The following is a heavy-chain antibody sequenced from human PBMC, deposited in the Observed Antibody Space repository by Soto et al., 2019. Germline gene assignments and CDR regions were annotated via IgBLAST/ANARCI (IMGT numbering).Heavy chain of an antibody. J-gene: IGHJ4*02. CDR3: AKGRSLTVLDY. D-gene: IGHD3-9*01. V-gene: IGHV3-9*01. Sequence: GGSLRLSYAAFGFPFEDYALHWVRQAPGKGLEWVSGISWNSGIIIYADSVKGRFTISRDNAKNSLYLQMNSLRAEDTALYYCAKGRSLTVLDYWGQGTLVTVSS. CDR1: GFPFEDYA. CDR2: ISWNSGII.